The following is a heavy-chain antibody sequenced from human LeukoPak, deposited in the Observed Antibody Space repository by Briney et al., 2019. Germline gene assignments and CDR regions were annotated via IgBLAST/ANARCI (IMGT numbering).Heavy chain of an antibody. J-gene: IGHJ4*02. V-gene: IGHV3-7*03. D-gene: IGHD5-12*01. CDR3: ARERGGSFDY. Sequence: GGSLRLSCVASAFAFARHWMSWVRQAPGKPLEWVATIKQDGGEKYYLDSVKGRFAISRDNAKNSLYLQMNSLRAEDTAVYYCARERGGSFDYWGQGTLVTVSS. CDR2: IKQDGGEK. CDR1: AFAFARHW.